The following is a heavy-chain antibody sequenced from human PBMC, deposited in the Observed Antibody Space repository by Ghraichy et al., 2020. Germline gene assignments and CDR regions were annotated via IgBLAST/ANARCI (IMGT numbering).Heavy chain of an antibody. CDR2: ISSSSSYI. Sequence: GGSLRLSCAASGFTFSSYSMNWVRQAPGKGLEWVSSISSSSSYIYYADSVKGRFTISRDNAKNSLYLQMNSLRAEDTAVYYCARDWYYDILTGYPRYFDLWGRGTLVTVSS. CDR1: GFTFSSYS. V-gene: IGHV3-21*01. J-gene: IGHJ2*01. CDR3: ARDWYYDILTGYPRYFDL. D-gene: IGHD3-9*01.